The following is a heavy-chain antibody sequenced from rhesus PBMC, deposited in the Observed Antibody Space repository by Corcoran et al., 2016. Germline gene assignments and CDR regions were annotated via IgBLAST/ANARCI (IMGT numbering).Heavy chain of an antibody. CDR1: GGSISSNY. CDR2: ISGSGGTT. V-gene: IGHV4-173*01. Sequence: QLQLQESGPGLVKPSETLSLTCAVSGGSISSNYWSWIRQPPGKGLEWIGRISGSGGTTDYNPALKSRVTISTDTSKNQFSLKLSSVTAADTAVYYCARGSNYARYFDLWGPGTPITISS. D-gene: IGHD4-23*01. J-gene: IGHJ2*01. CDR3: ARGSNYARYFDL.